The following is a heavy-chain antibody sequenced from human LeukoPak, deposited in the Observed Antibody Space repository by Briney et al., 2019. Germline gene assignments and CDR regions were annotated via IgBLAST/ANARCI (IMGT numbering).Heavy chain of an antibody. CDR2: ISTSSNTI. D-gene: IGHD5-18*01. V-gene: IGHV3-48*01. J-gene: IGHJ4*02. CDR3: ARGAAHSYGYFSDY. CDR1: GFIFSDYS. Sequence: GGSLRLSCEGSGFIFSDYSMSWVRQAPGKGLEWLSFISTSSNTIYYADSVRGRFTVSRDNGNNLLFLQMAGLRAEDTAAYYCARGAAHSYGYFSDYWGQGILVAVSA.